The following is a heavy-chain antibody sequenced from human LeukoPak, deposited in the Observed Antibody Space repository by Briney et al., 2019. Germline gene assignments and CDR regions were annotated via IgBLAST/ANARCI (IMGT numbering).Heavy chain of an antibody. Sequence: SGTLSLTCAVSVGSISSSNWWSWVRQPPGKGLEWIGEIYHSGSTNYNPSLKSRVTISVDKSKNQFSLKLSSVTAADTAVYYCATRNYYDSSGYYYADYWGQGTLATVSS. J-gene: IGHJ4*02. CDR2: IYHSGST. CDR1: VGSISSSNW. CDR3: ATRNYYDSSGYYYADY. D-gene: IGHD3-22*01. V-gene: IGHV4-4*02.